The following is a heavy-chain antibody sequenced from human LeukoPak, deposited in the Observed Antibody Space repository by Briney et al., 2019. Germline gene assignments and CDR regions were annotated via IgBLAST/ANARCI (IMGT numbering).Heavy chain of an antibody. CDR2: INHSGST. CDR3: ARDEPYDFWSGYYPGAFWFDP. V-gene: IGHV4-34*01. J-gene: IGHJ5*02. D-gene: IGHD3-3*01. CDR1: GGSFSGYY. Sequence: SETLSLTCAVYGGSFSGYYWSWIRQPPGKGLEWIGEINHSGSTNYNPSLKSRVTISVDTSKNQFSLQLNSVTPEDTAVYYCARDEPYDFWSGYYPGAFWFDPWGQGTLVTVSS.